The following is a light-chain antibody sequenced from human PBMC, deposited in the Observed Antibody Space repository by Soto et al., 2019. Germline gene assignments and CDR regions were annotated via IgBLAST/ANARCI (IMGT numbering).Light chain of an antibody. Sequence: IQLTQAPSSLPASVGDRLTITCQASQGISSYLGWYQQKPGKXPKXXIYAASTLQSGVPSRFSGSGSGTDLTITISSLKPEDCEVFEGQQYGNSPITFGQGTRLEIK. J-gene: IGKJ5*01. CDR3: QQYGNSPIT. CDR2: AAS. V-gene: IGKV1-9*01. CDR1: QGISSY.